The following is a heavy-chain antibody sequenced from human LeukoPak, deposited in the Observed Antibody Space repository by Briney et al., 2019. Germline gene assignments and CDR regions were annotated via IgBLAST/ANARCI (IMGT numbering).Heavy chain of an antibody. D-gene: IGHD6-6*01. CDR3: ARGEARVWWFDP. J-gene: IGHJ5*02. CDR1: SYSFSTFG. Sequence: EASVKVSCKASSYSFSTFGISWVRQAPGQGLEWMGWISADNGNTHYAQKLQGRVTMTTDTSTSTAYMELRSLRSDDTAVYYCARGEARVWWFDPWGQGTLVTVSS. CDR2: ISADNGNT. V-gene: IGHV1-18*01.